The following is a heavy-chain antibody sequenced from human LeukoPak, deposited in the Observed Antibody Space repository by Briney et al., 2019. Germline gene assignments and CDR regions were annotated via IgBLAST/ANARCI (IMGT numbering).Heavy chain of an antibody. J-gene: IGHJ4*02. CDR1: GGSISSRPYC. CDR3: AREGSYPFYFDY. V-gene: IGHV4-39*07. CDR2: FYYSGNT. Sequence: SETLSLTCTVSGGSISSRPYCWGWLRQPPGKGLEWLGCFYYSGNTYSKPSLKSRVTISVDTSKNQFSLELSSVTAADTAVYYCAREGSYPFYFDYWGQGTLVTVSS. D-gene: IGHD3-16*02.